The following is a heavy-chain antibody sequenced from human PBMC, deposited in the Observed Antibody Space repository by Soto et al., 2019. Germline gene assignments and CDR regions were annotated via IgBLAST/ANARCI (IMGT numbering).Heavy chain of an antibody. J-gene: IGHJ4*02. CDR2: ISGSGGST. V-gene: IGHV3-23*01. Sequence: EVQLLESGGGLVQPGGSLRLSCAASGFTFSSYAMSWVRQAPGKGLEWGSAISGSGGSTYYADSVKGRFTISRDNSKNTLYLQMNSLRAEDTAVYYCAKDLGGHTLVLVVAALFDSWGQGTLVTVSS. CDR3: AKDLGGHTLVLVVAALFDS. D-gene: IGHD2-15*01. CDR1: GFTFSSYA.